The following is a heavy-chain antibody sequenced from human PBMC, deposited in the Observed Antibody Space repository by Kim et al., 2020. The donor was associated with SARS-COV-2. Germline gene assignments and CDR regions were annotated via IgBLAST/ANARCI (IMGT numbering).Heavy chain of an antibody. J-gene: IGHJ4*02. CDR3: ATGGCAATSCLDY. Sequence: GGSLRLSCAASGFTFSNYYMHWVRQAPGKGLAWVSRTISDGSDTKYADSVKGRFTISRDNARNTLFLQMNDLRAEDTAVYFCATGGCAATSCLDYWGQGILVTVSS. D-gene: IGHD2-2*01. V-gene: IGHV3-74*03. CDR1: GFTFSNYY. CDR2: TISDGSDT.